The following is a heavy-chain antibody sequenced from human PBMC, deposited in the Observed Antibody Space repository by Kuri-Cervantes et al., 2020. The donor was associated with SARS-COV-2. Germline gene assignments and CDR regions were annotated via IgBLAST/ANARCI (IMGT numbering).Heavy chain of an antibody. CDR3: AKDGYLCGASVPY. CDR1: GFTFSNYY. V-gene: IGHV3-11*01. D-gene: IGHD2-21*01. Sequence: GTLSLSCTASGFTFSNYYMNWIRQAPGKGLEWVSYISSNGSTIYYADSVKGRFTISRVNAKNSLYLQMNSLRAEDTAVYYCAKDGYLCGASVPYWGQGTLVTVSS. CDR2: ISSNGSTI. J-gene: IGHJ4*02.